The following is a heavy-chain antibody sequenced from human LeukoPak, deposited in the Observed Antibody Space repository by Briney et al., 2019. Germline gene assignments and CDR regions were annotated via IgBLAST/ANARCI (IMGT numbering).Heavy chain of an antibody. CDR2: IYHSGST. J-gene: IGHJ2*01. Sequence: SETLSLTCAVSGGSISSGGYSWSWIRQPPGKGLEWIGYIYHSGSTYYNPSLTSRVTISVDRSKNQFSLKLSSVTAADTAVYYCARTYYYGSGSYYPSDWYFDLWGRGTLVTVSS. D-gene: IGHD3-10*01. CDR3: ARTYYYGSGSYYPSDWYFDL. CDR1: GGSISSGGYS. V-gene: IGHV4-30-2*01.